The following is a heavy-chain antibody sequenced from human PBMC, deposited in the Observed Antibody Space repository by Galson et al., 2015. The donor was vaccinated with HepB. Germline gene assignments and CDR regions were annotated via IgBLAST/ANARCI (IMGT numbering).Heavy chain of an antibody. Sequence: SVKVSCKASGYTFTSYYMHWVRQAPGQGLEWMGIINPSGGSTSYAQKFQGRVTMTWDTSRAPSTVYMELSSLRSEDTAVYYCARQGSGYSYYFDYWGQGTLVTVSS. CDR2: INPSGGST. CDR3: ARQGSGYSYYFDY. CDR1: GYTFTSYY. V-gene: IGHV1-46*01. J-gene: IGHJ4*02. D-gene: IGHD3-3*01.